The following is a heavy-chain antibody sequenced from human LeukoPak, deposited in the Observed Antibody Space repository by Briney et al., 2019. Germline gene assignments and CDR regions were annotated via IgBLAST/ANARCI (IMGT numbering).Heavy chain of an antibody. V-gene: IGHV3-21*01. D-gene: IGHD3-22*01. CDR1: GFTFSTYN. CDR2: ITSGETYI. CDR3: ARDNLYDSSGCRNWFDP. Sequence: GGSLRLSCAASGFTFSTYNMNWLRQAPGKGLEWVSSITSGETYIYYADSVKGRFTISRDNAKNSLYLQMNSLRAEDTAVYYCARDNLYDSSGCRNWFDPWGQGTLVTVSS. J-gene: IGHJ5*02.